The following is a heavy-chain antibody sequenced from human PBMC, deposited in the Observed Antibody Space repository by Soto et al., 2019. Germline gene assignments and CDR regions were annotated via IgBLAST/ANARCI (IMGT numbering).Heavy chain of an antibody. Sequence: SEPLSLTCTVSGGSISSYYWRWIRQPAGKGLEWIGRIYTSGSTNYNPSLKSRVTMSVDTSKNQFSLKRSFVAAADTAVYYCAREGGVLMVDAQSYYGMDVWGQGTTVTVSS. V-gene: IGHV4-4*07. CDR1: GGSISSYY. CDR2: IYTSGST. J-gene: IGHJ6*02. CDR3: AREGGVLMVDAQSYYGMDV. D-gene: IGHD2-8*01.